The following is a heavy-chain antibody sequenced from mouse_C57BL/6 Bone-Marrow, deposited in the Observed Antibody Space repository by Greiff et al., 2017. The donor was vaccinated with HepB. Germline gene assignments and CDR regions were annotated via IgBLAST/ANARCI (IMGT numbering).Heavy chain of an antibody. CDR2: ISYSGST. J-gene: IGHJ2*01. D-gene: IGHD1-1*01. CDR3: ARSPYYGSSYGDFDY. V-gene: IGHV3-1*01. CDR1: SYSITSGYD. Sequence: EVKLMESGPGMVKPSQSLSLTCTVTSYSITSGYDWHWIRHFPGNKLEWMGYISYSGSTNYNPSLKSRISITHDTSKNHFFLKLNSVTTEDTATYYCARSPYYGSSYGDFDYWGQGTTLTVSS.